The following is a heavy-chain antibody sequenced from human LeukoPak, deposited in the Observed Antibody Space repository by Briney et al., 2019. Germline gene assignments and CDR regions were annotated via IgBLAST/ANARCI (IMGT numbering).Heavy chain of an antibody. CDR1: GYTFTGYY. V-gene: IGHV1-2*02. J-gene: IGHJ6*03. CDR3: ARSSGYYSSLFYMHV. D-gene: IGHD3-22*01. CDR2: INPNSGGT. Sequence: ASLKVSCTASGYTFTGYYMHWVRQAPGQGLEWMGWINPNSGGTNYAQKFQGRVTMTRDTSTSTAYMELSRLRSDDTAVYYSARSSGYYSSLFYMHVCGKGTTVTVSS.